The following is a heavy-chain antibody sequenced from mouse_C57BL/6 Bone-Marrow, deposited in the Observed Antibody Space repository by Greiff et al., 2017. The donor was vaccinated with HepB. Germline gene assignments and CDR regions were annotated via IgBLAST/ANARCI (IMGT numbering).Heavy chain of an antibody. CDR1: GFTFSSYA. D-gene: IGHD2-4*01. CDR3: ASEIYYDYVLFAY. CDR2: ISDGGSYT. Sequence: EVQLVESGGGLVKPGGSLKLSCAASGFTFSSYAMSWVRQTPEKRLECVATISDGGSYTYYPDNVKGRFTISRDNAKNNLYLQMSHLKSEDTAMYYCASEIYYDYVLFAYWGQGTLVTVSA. J-gene: IGHJ3*01. V-gene: IGHV5-4*01.